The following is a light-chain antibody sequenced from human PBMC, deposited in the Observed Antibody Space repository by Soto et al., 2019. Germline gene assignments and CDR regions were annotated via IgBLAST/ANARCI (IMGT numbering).Light chain of an antibody. Sequence: QSVLTQPPSASGTPGQRVTISCSGSSSNLGDNTVNWYQQLPGTAPKLLIYRNNRRPSEVPDRFSGSKSGTSASLAISGLQSDDEADYYCATWDDSLNGPVFGGWTKLTVL. J-gene: IGLJ3*02. CDR2: RNN. CDR3: ATWDDSLNGPV. CDR1: SSNLGDNT. V-gene: IGLV1-44*01.